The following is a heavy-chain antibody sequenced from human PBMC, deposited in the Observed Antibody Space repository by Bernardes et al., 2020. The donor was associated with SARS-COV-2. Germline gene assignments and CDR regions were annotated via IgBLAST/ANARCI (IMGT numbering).Heavy chain of an antibody. Sequence: GGSLRLSCAASGFSLSNSFMNWVRQAPGKGLEWLSYISRTGSTIYYAASVKGRFIISRDNAKNSLHLQMNNLRAEDTAVYYCARQDYDAFDIWGQGTMVTVSS. D-gene: IGHD4-17*01. CDR2: ISRTGSTI. CDR3: ARQDYDAFDI. V-gene: IGHV3-48*04. J-gene: IGHJ3*02. CDR1: GFSLSNSF.